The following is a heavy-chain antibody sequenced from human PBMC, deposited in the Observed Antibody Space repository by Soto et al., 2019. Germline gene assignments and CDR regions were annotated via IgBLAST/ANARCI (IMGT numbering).Heavy chain of an antibody. CDR1: EFTFSNYA. CDR2: ISDNGGTT. J-gene: IGHJ3*02. CDR3: ANAPYYDFWSGPRGYDAFDI. D-gene: IGHD3-3*01. V-gene: IGHV3-23*01. Sequence: GGSLRLSCTASEFTFSNYAMSWVRQAPGKGLEWVSSISDNGGTTYYADSVKGRFTISRDNSKNTLYLQMNSLRAEDTAVYYCANAPYYDFWSGPRGYDAFDIWGQGTMVTVSS.